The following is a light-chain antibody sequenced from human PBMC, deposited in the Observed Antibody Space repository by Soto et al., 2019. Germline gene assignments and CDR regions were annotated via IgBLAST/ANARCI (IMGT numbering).Light chain of an antibody. CDR1: QSISSW. CDR2: KAS. CDR3: QQYSSHSPYT. Sequence: DIQMTQSPSTLSASVGDRVTITCRASQSISSWLAWYQQKPEKAPKLLIYKASSLQSGVPSRSSVTGSETEFNLATSSPQPDDLATYYCQQYSSHSPYTFGQGTKLEIK. J-gene: IGKJ2*01. V-gene: IGKV1-5*03.